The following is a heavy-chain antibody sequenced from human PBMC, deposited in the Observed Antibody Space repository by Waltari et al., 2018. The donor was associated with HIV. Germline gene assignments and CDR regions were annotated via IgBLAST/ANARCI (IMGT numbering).Heavy chain of an antibody. D-gene: IGHD2-2*01. Sequence: QVQLVQSGAEVKKPGSSVKVSCKASGGTFSSYAISWVRQAPGQGLEWMGGIIPIFGTANYAQKFQGRVTITADESTSTAYMELSSLRSEDTAVYYCARDIVVVPAASSAIPNWFDPWGQGTLVTVSS. CDR2: IIPIFGTA. J-gene: IGHJ5*02. CDR1: GGTFSSYA. CDR3: ARDIVVVPAASSAIPNWFDP. V-gene: IGHV1-69*01.